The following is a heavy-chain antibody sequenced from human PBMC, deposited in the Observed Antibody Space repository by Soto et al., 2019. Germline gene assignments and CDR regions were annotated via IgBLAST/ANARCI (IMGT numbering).Heavy chain of an antibody. V-gene: IGHV4-34*01. CDR1: GGSLGGYY. CDR2: INHSGST. D-gene: IGHD4-17*01. CDR3: ARGLVTVTSYWYFDL. J-gene: IGHJ2*01. Sequence: QVQLQQWGAGLLKPSETLSLTCAVYGGSLGGYYWGGFPSPPGRGLEWIGEINHSGSTNYNPSLKSRVTISVDTSKNQFSLKLSSVTAADTAVYYCARGLVTVTSYWYFDLWGRGTLVTVSS.